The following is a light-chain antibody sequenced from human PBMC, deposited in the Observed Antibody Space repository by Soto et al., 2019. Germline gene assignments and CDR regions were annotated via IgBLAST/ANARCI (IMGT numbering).Light chain of an antibody. CDR3: KQAHSLRFT. V-gene: IGKV1-12*02. Sequence: DIQLIQAPSSMSASVGDRVSITCRASQDIGNWLAVYQQEAGKAPKLLIYAASTLQTVVPSRFRGSGSGTEFTLNISSLRPEDFATYFCKQAHSLRFTFGRGTRLEI. J-gene: IGKJ2*01. CDR1: QDIGNW. CDR2: AAS.